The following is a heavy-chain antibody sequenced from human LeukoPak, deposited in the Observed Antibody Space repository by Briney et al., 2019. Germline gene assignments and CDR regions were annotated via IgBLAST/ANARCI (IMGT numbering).Heavy chain of an antibody. J-gene: IGHJ4*02. CDR2: INPSGGST. V-gene: IGHV1-46*01. D-gene: IGHD6-19*01. Sequence: ASVKVSCKASGYTFTSYYMHWVRQAPGQGLEWMGIINPSGGSTNYAQKLQGRVTMTTDTSTSTAYMELRSLRSDDTAVYYCASGEYSSGWYLDYWGQGTLVTVSS. CDR3: ASGEYSSGWYLDY. CDR1: GYTFTSYY.